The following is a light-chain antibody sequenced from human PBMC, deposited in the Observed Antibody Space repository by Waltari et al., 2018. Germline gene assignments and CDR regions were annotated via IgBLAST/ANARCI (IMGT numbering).Light chain of an antibody. J-gene: IGLJ3*02. Sequence: SVLTQPPSASGTPGQTVTIPCSGSSSNIGGNFVYWYQQLPGMAPQLLIYKNNQPPSGVPDRFSGSKSGTSASLAISGLRSDDEAEYYCAAWDDNLTGPLFGGGTKVTVL. CDR1: SSNIGGNF. CDR2: KNN. V-gene: IGLV1-47*01. CDR3: AAWDDNLTGPL.